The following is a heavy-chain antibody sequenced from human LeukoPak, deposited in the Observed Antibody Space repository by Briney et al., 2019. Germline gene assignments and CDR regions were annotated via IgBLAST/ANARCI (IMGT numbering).Heavy chain of an antibody. D-gene: IGHD6-19*01. J-gene: IGHJ4*02. CDR2: ISWNSGSI. V-gene: IGHV3-9*01. Sequence: GGSLRLSCAASGFTFDDYAMHWVRQAPGKGLEWVSGISWNSGSIGYADSVKGRFTISRDNAKNSLYLQMNSLRAKDTALYYCAKASNGYSSGWLFDYWGQGALVTVSS. CDR3: AKASNGYSSGWLFDY. CDR1: GFTFDDYA.